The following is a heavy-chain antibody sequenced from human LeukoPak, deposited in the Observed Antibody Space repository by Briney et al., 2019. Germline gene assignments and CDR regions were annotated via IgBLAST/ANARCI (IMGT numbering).Heavy chain of an antibody. CDR1: GFTFSANN. CDR2: IEHAGSQR. Sequence: PGGSLGLSCAVSGFTFSANNMHWVRQAPGKGLEWVTFIEHAGSQRFYADSVKGRFTISRDNSKNALYLHINSLRPEDTAVYYCAKDGGGGTYSFDYWGQGSLVTVSS. V-gene: IGHV3-30*02. J-gene: IGHJ4*02. CDR3: AKDGGGGTYSFDY. D-gene: IGHD3-16*01.